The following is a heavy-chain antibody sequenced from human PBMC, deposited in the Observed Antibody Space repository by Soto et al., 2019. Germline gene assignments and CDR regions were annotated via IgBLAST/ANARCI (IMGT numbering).Heavy chain of an antibody. Sequence: EVQLVESGGGLIQPGGSLRLSCAASGFTIRSNYLTWVRQAPGKGLEWVSVIYRSGKIYYADSVRGRFTTSSDNSQNTLHLEMNCLRAEDTAVYYCARDSGLIRGSYGVDGWGQGTTVIVSS. J-gene: IGHJ6*02. CDR3: ARDSGLIRGSYGVDG. CDR1: GFTIRSNY. V-gene: IGHV3-53*01. CDR2: IYRSGKI. D-gene: IGHD3-10*01.